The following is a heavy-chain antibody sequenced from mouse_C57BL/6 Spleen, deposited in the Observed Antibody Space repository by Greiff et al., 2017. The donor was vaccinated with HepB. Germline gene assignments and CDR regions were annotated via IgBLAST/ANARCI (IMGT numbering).Heavy chain of an antibody. V-gene: IGHV5-16*01. J-gene: IGHJ1*03. CDR1: GFTFSDYY. Sequence: EVKVVESEGGLVQPGSSMKLSCTASGFTFSDYYMAWVRQVPEKGLEWVANINYDGSSTYYLDSLKSRFIISRDNAKNILYLQMSSLKSEDTATYYCARDYYGSGYFDVWGTGTTVTVSS. D-gene: IGHD1-1*01. CDR2: INYDGSST. CDR3: ARDYYGSGYFDV.